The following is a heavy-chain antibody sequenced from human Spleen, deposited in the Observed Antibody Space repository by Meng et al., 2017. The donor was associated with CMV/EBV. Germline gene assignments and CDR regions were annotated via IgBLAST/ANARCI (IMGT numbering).Heavy chain of an antibody. CDR1: GFTFNSYS. CDR3: GKDRVTVGADVIDY. V-gene: IGHV3-30-3*01. Sequence: GESLKISCAASGFTFNSYSMHWVRQAPGKGLEWVTVISYDGISKYYIDSVKGRFTISRDNSKNTLYMQMNSPRPEDTGGYYWGKDRVTVGADVIDYWGQGTLVTVSS. CDR2: ISYDGISK. J-gene: IGHJ4*02. D-gene: IGHD1-26*01.